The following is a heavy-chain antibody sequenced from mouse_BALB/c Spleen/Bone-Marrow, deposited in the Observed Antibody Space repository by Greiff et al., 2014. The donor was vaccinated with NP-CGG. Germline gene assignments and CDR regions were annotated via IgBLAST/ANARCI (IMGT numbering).Heavy chain of an antibody. CDR3: TRERGFDY. CDR1: GFTFSDAW. Sequence: DVQLVESGGGLVQPGGSMKLSCAASGFTFSDAWMDWVRQSPEKGLEWLAEIRTKANNHAIYYAESVKGRFTISRDDSTSTVYLQMSSLRAEDTGIYFCTRERGFDYWGQGTTLTVSS. J-gene: IGHJ2*01. V-gene: IGHV6-6*01. CDR2: IRTKANNHAI.